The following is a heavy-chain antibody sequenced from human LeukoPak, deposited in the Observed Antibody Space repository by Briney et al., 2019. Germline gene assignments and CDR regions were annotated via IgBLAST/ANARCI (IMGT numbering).Heavy chain of an antibody. CDR3: AADSSGWSQYYYYYMDV. CDR2: FDPEDGET. J-gene: IGHJ6*03. V-gene: IGHV1-24*01. D-gene: IGHD6-19*01. CDR1: GYTLTELS. Sequence: ASVKVSCKVSGYTLTELSMHWVRQAPGKGLEWMGGFDPEDGETIYAQKFQGRVTMTEDTSTDTAYMELSSLGSEDTAVYYCAADSSGWSQYYYYYMDVWGKGTTVTVSS.